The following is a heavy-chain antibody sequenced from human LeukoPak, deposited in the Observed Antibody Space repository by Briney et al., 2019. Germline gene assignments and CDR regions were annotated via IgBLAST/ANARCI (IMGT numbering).Heavy chain of an antibody. V-gene: IGHV3-21*01. CDR2: ISSSGDYK. CDR1: GFTFRTYS. CDR3: ARDLSGVTGYTYGRGIDY. J-gene: IGHJ4*02. Sequence: GGSLRLSCAASGFTFRTYSMNWVRQAPGKGLEWVSFISSSGDYKFYADSIQGRFTISRDNAKNSLYLQMNSLRAEDTAVYYCARDLSGVTGYTYGRGIDYWGQGTLVTVSS. D-gene: IGHD5-18*01.